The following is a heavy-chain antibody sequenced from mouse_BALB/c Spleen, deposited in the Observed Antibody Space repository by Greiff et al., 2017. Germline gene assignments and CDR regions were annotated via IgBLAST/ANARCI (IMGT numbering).Heavy chain of an antibody. CDR2: IYPGDGDT. J-gene: IGHJ2*01. CDR1: GYAFSSYW. V-gene: IGHV1-80*01. CDR3: ARGKGWSYFDD. D-gene: IGHD1-1*02. Sequence: QVQLQQSGAELVRPGSSVKISCKASGYAFSSYWMNWVKQRPGQGLEWIGQIYPGDGDTNYNGKFKGKATLTADKSSSTAYMQLSSLTSEDSAVYFCARGKGWSYFDDWGQGTTLTVSS.